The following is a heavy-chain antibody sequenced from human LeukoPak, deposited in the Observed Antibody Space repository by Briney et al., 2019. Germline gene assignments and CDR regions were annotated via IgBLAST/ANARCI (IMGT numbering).Heavy chain of an antibody. D-gene: IGHD3-10*01. J-gene: IGHJ4*02. Sequence: GGSLRLSCAASGFTVSSNYMSWVRQAPGKGLEWVSVIYSGGSTYYADSVKGRFTISRDNSKNTLYLQMNSLRAEDTAVDYCARLPLPHYYGSGSLYFDYWGQGTLVTVSS. CDR3: ARLPLPHYYGSGSLYFDY. CDR2: IYSGGST. CDR1: GFTVSSNY. V-gene: IGHV3-53*01.